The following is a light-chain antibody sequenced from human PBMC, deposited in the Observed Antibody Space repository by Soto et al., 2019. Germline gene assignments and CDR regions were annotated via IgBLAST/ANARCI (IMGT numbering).Light chain of an antibody. V-gene: IGKV1-12*01. Sequence: DIQMTQSPSSVAASVGDRVTITCRASQDISSWLAWYQQKPGKAPKVLIYPSSSLQSGVPSRFSGIGSGTDFTLTISTLQPEDFATYYCQQANHFPPTFGQGTRLEI. J-gene: IGKJ5*01. CDR1: QDISSW. CDR3: QQANHFPPT. CDR2: PSS.